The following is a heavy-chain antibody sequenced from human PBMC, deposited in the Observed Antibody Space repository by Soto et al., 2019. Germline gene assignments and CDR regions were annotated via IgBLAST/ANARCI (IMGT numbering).Heavy chain of an antibody. CDR1: GFTFSSYA. CDR2: ISYDGSNK. CDR3: ARDRPEDSSGVDY. J-gene: IGHJ4*02. V-gene: IGHV3-30-3*01. D-gene: IGHD3-22*01. Sequence: QVQLVESGGGVVQPGRSLRLSCAASGFTFSSYAMHWVRQAPGKGLEWVAVISYDGSNKYYADSVKGRFTISRDNSKNTLYLQMNSLRAEDTAVYYCARDRPEDSSGVDYWGQGTLVNVSS.